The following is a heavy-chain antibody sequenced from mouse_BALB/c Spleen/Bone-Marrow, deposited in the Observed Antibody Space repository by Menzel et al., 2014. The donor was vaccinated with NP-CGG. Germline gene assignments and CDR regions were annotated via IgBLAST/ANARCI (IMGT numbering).Heavy chain of an antibody. Sequence: EVQLVESGGGLVQPGGSLKLSCAASGFDFXRYWMSWVRQAPGKGLEWIGEINPDSSTINYTPSLKDKFIISRDNAKNTLYRQMRKVRSEDTALYYCARQGYYGYSDYWGQGTTLTVSS. V-gene: IGHV4-1*02. CDR2: INPDSSTI. J-gene: IGHJ2*01. D-gene: IGHD1-2*01. CDR3: ARQGYYGYSDY. CDR1: GFDFXRYW.